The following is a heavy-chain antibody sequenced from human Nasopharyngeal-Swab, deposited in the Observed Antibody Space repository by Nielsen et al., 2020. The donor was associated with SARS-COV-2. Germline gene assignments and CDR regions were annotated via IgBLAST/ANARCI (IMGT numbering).Heavy chain of an antibody. CDR3: TTDLQGLLWFENYGMDV. D-gene: IGHD3-10*01. Sequence: GGSLRLSCAASGFTFSNAWMSWVRQAPGKGLEWVGRIKSKTDGGTTDYAAPVKGRFTISRDDSKNTLYLQMNSLKTEDTAMYYCTTDLQGLLWFENYGMDVWGQGTTVTVSS. J-gene: IGHJ6*02. CDR1: GFTFSNAW. CDR2: IKSKTDGGTT. V-gene: IGHV3-15*01.